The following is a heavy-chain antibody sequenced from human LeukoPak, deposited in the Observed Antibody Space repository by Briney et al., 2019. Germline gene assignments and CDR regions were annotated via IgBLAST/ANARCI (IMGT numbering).Heavy chain of an antibody. D-gene: IGHD5-24*01. CDR3: AKGTRDGYNVPFDY. V-gene: IGHV3-23*01. CDR2: ISGSGGST. Sequence: PGGSLRLSCTASGFTFSSNAMSWVRQAPGKGLEWVSAISGSGGSTYYADSVKGRFTISRDNSKNTLYLQMNSLRAEDTAVYYCAKGTRDGYNVPFDYWGQGTLVTVSS. CDR1: GFTFSSNA. J-gene: IGHJ4*02.